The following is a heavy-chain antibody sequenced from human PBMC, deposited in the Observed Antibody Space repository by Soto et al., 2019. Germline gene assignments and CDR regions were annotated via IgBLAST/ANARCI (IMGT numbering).Heavy chain of an antibody. CDR1: GGTFSSYA. CDR2: IIPIFGTA. V-gene: IGHV1-69*12. CDR3: ARRRNDYGDYYYGMDV. J-gene: IGHJ6*02. Sequence: QVQLVQSGAEVKKPGSSVKVSCKASGGTFSSYAISWVRQAPGQGLEWMGGIIPIFGTANYAQKFQGRVTITADESTSTDDMELSSLRSEDTAVYYCARRRNDYGDYYYGMDVWGQGTTVTVSS. D-gene: IGHD4-17*01.